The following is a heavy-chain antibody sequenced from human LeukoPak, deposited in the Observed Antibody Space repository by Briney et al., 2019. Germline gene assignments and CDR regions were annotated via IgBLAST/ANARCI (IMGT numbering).Heavy chain of an antibody. CDR3: AKDAERGFDYSNSLNY. Sequence: PGRSLRLSCETSGFTFSHYGMHWVRQAPGAGLEWVAVIWSDASNTYYADSVKGRFTISRDNPRNTLYLQMSSLRAEDTAVYYCAKDAERGFDYSNSLNYWGQGTLVTVSS. J-gene: IGHJ4*02. D-gene: IGHD4-11*01. V-gene: IGHV3-33*06. CDR1: GFTFSHYG. CDR2: IWSDASNT.